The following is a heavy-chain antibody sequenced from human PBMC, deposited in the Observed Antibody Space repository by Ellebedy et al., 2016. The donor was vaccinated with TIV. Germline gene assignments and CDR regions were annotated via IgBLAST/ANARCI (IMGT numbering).Heavy chain of an antibody. D-gene: IGHD3-22*01. Sequence: GESLKISCAASGFTFSSYGMHWVRQAPGKGLEWVAVIWYDESNKYYADFVKGRFTISRDNSKNTLYLQINSLRAEDTAVYYCARDRRGDYDSSGYYYEFDHWGQGTLVTVSS. J-gene: IGHJ4*02. CDR2: IWYDESNK. V-gene: IGHV3-33*01. CDR3: ARDRRGDYDSSGYYYEFDH. CDR1: GFTFSSYG.